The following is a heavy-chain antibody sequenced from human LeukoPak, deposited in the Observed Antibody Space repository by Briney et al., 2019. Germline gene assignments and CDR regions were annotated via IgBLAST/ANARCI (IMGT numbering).Heavy chain of an antibody. CDR2: INPSGGST. Sequence: GASVKVSCEASGYTFTSYYMHWVRQAPGQGLEWMGIINPSGGSTSYAQKFQGRVTVTRDMSTSTVYMELSSLRSEDTAVYYCARGDHIVVVTATPPIQYWGQGTLVTVSS. V-gene: IGHV1-46*01. D-gene: IGHD2-21*02. J-gene: IGHJ4*02. CDR1: GYTFTSYY. CDR3: ARGDHIVVVTATPPIQY.